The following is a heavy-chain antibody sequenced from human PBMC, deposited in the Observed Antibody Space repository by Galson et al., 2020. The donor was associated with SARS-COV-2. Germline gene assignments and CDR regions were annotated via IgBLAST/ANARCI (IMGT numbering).Heavy chain of an antibody. CDR1: GYSFTSYW. D-gene: IGHD3-10*01. CDR2: IYPGDSDT. J-gene: IGHJ4*02. Sequence: HGESLKISCKGSGYSFTSYWIGWVRQTPGKGLEWMGIIYPGDSDTRYSPSFQGQVSISADESISTAYLQWSSLKASDTAMYYCARRADIDGYFFGSGSLFDYWGQGTLVTVSS. CDR3: ARRADIDGYFFGSGSLFDY. V-gene: IGHV5-51*01.